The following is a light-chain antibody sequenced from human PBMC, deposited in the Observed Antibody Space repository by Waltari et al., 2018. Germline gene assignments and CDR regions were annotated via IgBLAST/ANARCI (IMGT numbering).Light chain of an antibody. CDR1: QSLLSSDGNTY. V-gene: IGKV2-30*01. Sequence: DVVLTQSPLSLPVTLGQPATISCRSSQSLLSSDGNTYFNRFQQRPGQSPRRLVYSVSNRDSVVPNRLSGSASGTNFTVRFSRVEAADVGVYYCVQGTPRPRTFGQG. CDR2: SVS. CDR3: VQGTPRPRT. J-gene: IGKJ1*01.